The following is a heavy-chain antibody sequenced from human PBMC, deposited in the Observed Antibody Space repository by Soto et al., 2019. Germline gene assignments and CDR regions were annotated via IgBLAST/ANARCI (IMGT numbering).Heavy chain of an antibody. V-gene: IGHV4-59*01. CDR1: GGSISSYY. Sequence: QVQLQESGPGLVKPSETLSLTCTVSGGSISSYYWSWIRQPPGKGLEWIGYIYYSGSTNYNPSLKSRVTISVDTSKNQFSLKLSSVTAADTAVYYCARVGRWLDYYFDYWGQGTLVTVSS. CDR3: ARVGRWLDYYFDY. D-gene: IGHD6-19*01. CDR2: IYYSGST. J-gene: IGHJ4*02.